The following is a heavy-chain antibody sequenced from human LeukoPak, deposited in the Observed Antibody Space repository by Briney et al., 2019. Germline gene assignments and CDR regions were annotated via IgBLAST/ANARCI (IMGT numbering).Heavy chain of an antibody. Sequence: ASVKVSCKASGYTFTSYYMHWVRQAPGQGLEWKGLINPSGSSTSYAQKFQGRLSLTRDMSTSTDYMELSSLRSEDTAVYYCARDNDSRDPPHFDYWGQGTLVTVSS. CDR2: INPSGSST. V-gene: IGHV1-46*01. CDR3: ARDNDSRDPPHFDY. J-gene: IGHJ4*02. CDR1: GYTFTSYY. D-gene: IGHD3-16*01.